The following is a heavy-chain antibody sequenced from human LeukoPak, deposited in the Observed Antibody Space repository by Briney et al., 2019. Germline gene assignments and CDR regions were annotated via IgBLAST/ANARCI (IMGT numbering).Heavy chain of an antibody. V-gene: IGHV5-51*01. CDR3: ARTWVGTPPYYYYGMDV. D-gene: IGHD1-1*01. CDR1: GYSFASYW. CDR2: IYPGDSDT. Sequence: GESLKISWKGSGYSFASYWIGWLGQLPGKGLEWMGIIYPGDSDTRYSPSFQGQVTISADKSISTAYLQWSSLKASDTAMDYCARTWVGTPPYYYYGMDVWGQGTTVTVSS. J-gene: IGHJ6*02.